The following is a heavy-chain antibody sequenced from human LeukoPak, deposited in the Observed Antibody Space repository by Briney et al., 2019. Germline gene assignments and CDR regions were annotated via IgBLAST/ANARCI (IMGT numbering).Heavy chain of an antibody. D-gene: IGHD3-22*01. V-gene: IGHV3-30-3*01. Sequence: GGSLRLSCAASGFTFSSYAMHWVRQAPGKGLEWVAVISYDGSNKYYADSVKGRFTISRDNAKNSLYLQMNSLRAEDTAVYYCTRDLAFYYYDSSGYFGAFDIWGQGTTVTVSS. CDR3: TRDLAFYYYDSSGYFGAFDI. CDR1: GFTFSSYA. CDR2: ISYDGSNK. J-gene: IGHJ3*02.